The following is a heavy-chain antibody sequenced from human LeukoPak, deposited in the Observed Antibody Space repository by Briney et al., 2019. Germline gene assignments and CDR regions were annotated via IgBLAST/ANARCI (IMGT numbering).Heavy chain of an antibody. V-gene: IGHV3-11*01. Sequence: GGSLRLSCAASEFTFSDYYMSWIRQAPGKGLEWISYISSSGSTIYYADSVKGRFTISRDNAKNSLYLQMNSLRAEDTAVYYCARAYDSPGGAAFDIWGQGTMVTVSS. CDR2: ISSSGSTI. D-gene: IGHD3-22*01. CDR1: EFTFSDYY. CDR3: ARAYDSPGGAAFDI. J-gene: IGHJ3*02.